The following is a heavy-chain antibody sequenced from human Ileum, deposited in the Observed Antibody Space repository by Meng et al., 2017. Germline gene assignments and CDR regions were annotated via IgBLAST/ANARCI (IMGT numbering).Heavy chain of an antibody. CDR1: GASVIGRSYY. CDR3: ATDVYGDGLAYLDH. J-gene: IGHJ4*02. CDR2: VFNSGTT. Sequence: QARMQESGPELGRPSACLYLTCAVAGASVIGRSYYWTWIRQPPGKGLEWIGYVFNSGTTKYNPSLSTCVTISSDTSKNRFSLELTSVTAADTAVYYCATDVYGDGLAYLDHWGQGSLVTV. D-gene: IGHD4-17*01. V-gene: IGHV4-61*01.